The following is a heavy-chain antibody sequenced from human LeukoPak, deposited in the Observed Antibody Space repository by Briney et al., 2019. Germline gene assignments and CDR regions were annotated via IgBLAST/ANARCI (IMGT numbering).Heavy chain of an antibody. V-gene: IGHV1-2*06. D-gene: IGHD2-15*01. CDR3: ARVRNFCSGGSCYSTLEY. CDR1: GYTFTGYY. CDR2: INPTSGGT. J-gene: IGHJ4*02. Sequence: ASVKVSCKASGYTFTGYYMHWVRQAPGQGLEWMGRINPTSGGTNYAQKFQGRVTMTRDTSISTAYMELSRLRSDDTAVYYCARVRNFCSGGSCYSTLEYWGQGTLVTVSS.